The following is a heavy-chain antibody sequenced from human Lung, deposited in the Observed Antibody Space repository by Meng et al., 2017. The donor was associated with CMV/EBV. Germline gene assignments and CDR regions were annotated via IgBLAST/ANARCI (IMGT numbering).Heavy chain of an antibody. D-gene: IGHD2-21*02. J-gene: IGHJ4*02. Sequence: HVELLSRGPGLVEPSGTRCPTSAVYGGSISSGSCWSWGRQPSGRGLEWIGEIYHSGSTNYNPSLKSRVTISVDKSKNQFSLKLSSVTAADTAVYYCARVVTALWGYYFDYWGQGTLVTVSS. CDR3: ARVVTALWGYYFDY. V-gene: IGHV4-4*02. CDR2: IYHSGST. CDR1: GGSISSGSC.